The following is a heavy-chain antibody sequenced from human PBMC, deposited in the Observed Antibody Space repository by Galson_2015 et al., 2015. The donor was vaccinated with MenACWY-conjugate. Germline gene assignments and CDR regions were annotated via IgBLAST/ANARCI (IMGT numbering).Heavy chain of an antibody. CDR3: VKDVPFSYSSSCPPGFVDY. V-gene: IGHV3-64D*06. Sequence: SLRLSCAASGFTFSSYAMHWVRQAPGKGLEYVSAISSNGGSTYYADSVKGRFTISRDNSKNTVYLQMSSLRAEDTAVYYCVKDVPFSYSSSCPPGFVDYWGQGTLVTVSS. J-gene: IGHJ4*02. CDR2: ISSNGGST. CDR1: GFTFSSYA. D-gene: IGHD6-19*01.